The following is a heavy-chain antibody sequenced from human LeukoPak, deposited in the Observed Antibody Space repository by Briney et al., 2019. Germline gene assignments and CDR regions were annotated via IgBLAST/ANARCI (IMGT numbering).Heavy chain of an antibody. V-gene: IGHV4-34*01. Sequence: SQTLSLTCAVDGGSFRGYYWSWIRQSPGKGLEWIGEINHSGTTNYNPSLKSRVTISVDTSKNQFSLKLSSVTTADTAVYYCARLHRGEEAFDIWGQGTMVTVSS. CDR1: GGSFRGYY. CDR2: INHSGTT. J-gene: IGHJ3*02. CDR3: ARLHRGEEAFDI.